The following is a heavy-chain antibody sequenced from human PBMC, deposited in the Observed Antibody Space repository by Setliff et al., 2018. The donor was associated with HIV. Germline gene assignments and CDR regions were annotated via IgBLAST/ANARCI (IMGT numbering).Heavy chain of an antibody. J-gene: IGHJ4*02. V-gene: IGHV3-66*01. Sequence: GGSLRLSCAASGFTYMAWVRQAPGKGLEWVTLIYKAGKTYYADFVKGRFTISRDNARNTLFLQMNSLGVGDTALYYCGRDVHDAAADNWGRGTLVTVSS. CDR3: GRDVHDAAADN. CDR1: GFTY. D-gene: IGHD6-13*01. CDR2: IYKAGKT.